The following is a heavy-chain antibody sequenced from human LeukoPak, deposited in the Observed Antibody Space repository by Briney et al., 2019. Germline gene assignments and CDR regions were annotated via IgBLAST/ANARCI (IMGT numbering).Heavy chain of an antibody. J-gene: IGHJ1*01. Sequence: GGSLRLSCVASGFTFSNCAMHWVRQAPGKGLEGVAVSSYDGREEYYADSVKGRFSISRDSSKNTLFLQMNSLRIEDTAVYYCALGAHYGSGRTAEHFWNWGQGTLVTVSS. CDR3: ALGAHYGSGRTAEHFWN. CDR1: GFTFSNCA. V-gene: IGHV3-30*03. D-gene: IGHD3-10*01. CDR2: SSYDGREE.